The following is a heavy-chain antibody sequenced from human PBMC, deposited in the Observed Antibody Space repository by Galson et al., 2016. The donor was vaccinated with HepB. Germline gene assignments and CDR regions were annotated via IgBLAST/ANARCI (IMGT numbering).Heavy chain of an antibody. J-gene: IGHJ4*02. V-gene: IGHV3-48*03. Sequence: SLRLSCAASGFTFSSFEMNWVLQAPGKGLEWLSYISSSGTTIYYADSVKGRFTISRDNSKNTLYLQMNSLRAEDTAVYYCAREGVGIAVAATAFDYWGQGTLVTVSS. CDR1: GFTFSSFE. D-gene: IGHD6-19*01. CDR3: AREGVGIAVAATAFDY. CDR2: ISSSGTTI.